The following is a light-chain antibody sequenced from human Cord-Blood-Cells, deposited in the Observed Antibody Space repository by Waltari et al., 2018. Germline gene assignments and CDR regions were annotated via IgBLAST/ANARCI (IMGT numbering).Light chain of an antibody. Sequence: DIVLTQTLATLSLTPGERVTLSCRASQCVSSDLDWYQQKAGQAPRLLIYDASNRATGIPARFSGSGSRTDFTLTISSLEPEDFAVYYCQQRSNWPLTFGQGTRLEIK. CDR3: QQRSNWPLT. CDR2: DAS. CDR1: QCVSSD. V-gene: IGKV3-11*01. J-gene: IGKJ5*01.